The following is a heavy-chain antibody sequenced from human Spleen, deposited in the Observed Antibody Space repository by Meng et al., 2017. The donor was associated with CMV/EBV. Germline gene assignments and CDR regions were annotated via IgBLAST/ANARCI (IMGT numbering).Heavy chain of an antibody. CDR3: SRAPHWESERKWFDP. V-gene: IGHV4-34*01. D-gene: IGHD1-26*01. Sequence: SETLSLTCAVYGDSFSNYFWNWVRQPPGKGLEWIGEINNKASTNYNPSLKSRVTMSVDTSKNQFSLKLTSVTAADTAVYYCSRAPHWESERKWFDPWGQGTLVTVSS. CDR1: GDSFSNYF. J-gene: IGHJ5*02. CDR2: INNKAST.